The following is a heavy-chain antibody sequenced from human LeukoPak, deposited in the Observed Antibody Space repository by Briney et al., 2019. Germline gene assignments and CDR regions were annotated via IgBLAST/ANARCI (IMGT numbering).Heavy chain of an antibody. Sequence: TGGSLRLSCAASGFTFSSYGMSWVRQAPGKGLEWVSAISGSGGSTYYADSVKGRFTISRDNSKNTLYLQMNSLRAEDTAVYYCAKKWVTGTTGGFDYWGQGTLVTVSS. D-gene: IGHD1-20*01. CDR2: ISGSGGST. CDR3: AKKWVTGTTGGFDY. J-gene: IGHJ4*02. V-gene: IGHV3-23*01. CDR1: GFTFSSYG.